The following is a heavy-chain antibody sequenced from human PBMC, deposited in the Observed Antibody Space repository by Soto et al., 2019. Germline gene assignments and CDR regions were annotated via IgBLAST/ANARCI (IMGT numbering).Heavy chain of an antibody. J-gene: IGHJ5*02. CDR3: ARDGRYSSGWYGARRGKKNWFAP. CDR1: GGTFSSYA. V-gene: IGHV1-69*12. CDR2: IIPIFGTA. Sequence: QVQLVQSGAEVKKPGSSVKVSCKASGGTFSSYAISWVRQAPGQGLEWMGGIIPIFGTANYAQKFQGRVTIPADESTSTASMELSSLRSEDTSVYYCARDGRYSSGWYGARRGKKNWFAPWGQGTLVTVSS. D-gene: IGHD6-19*01.